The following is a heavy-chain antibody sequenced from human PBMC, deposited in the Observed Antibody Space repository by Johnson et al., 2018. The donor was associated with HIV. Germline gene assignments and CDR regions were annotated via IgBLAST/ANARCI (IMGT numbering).Heavy chain of an antibody. Sequence: VQLVESGGGLVQPGRSLRLSCAASGFTFDDYGMHWVRQAPGKGLEWVSGISWNSANIGYADSVKGRFTTSRDNAKNSRYLQMNSLRAEDTALYYCAKDRRNYYDSFDIWGQGTMVTVSS. CDR3: AKDRRNYYDSFDI. V-gene: IGHV3-9*01. J-gene: IGHJ3*02. CDR2: ISWNSANI. CDR1: GFTFDDYG. D-gene: IGHD3-10*01.